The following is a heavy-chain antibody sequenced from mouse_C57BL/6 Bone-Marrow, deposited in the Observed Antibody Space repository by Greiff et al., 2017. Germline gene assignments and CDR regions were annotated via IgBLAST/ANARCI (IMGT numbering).Heavy chain of an antibody. Sequence: VQLQESGAELARPGASVKLSCKASGYTFTSYGISWVKQRTGQGLEWIGEIYPRSGNTYYNEKFKGKATLTADKSSSTAYMELRSLTSEDSAVYFCARSGYGSSFDYWGQGTTLTVSS. CDR2: IYPRSGNT. CDR1: GYTFTSYG. V-gene: IGHV1-81*01. D-gene: IGHD1-1*01. J-gene: IGHJ2*01. CDR3: ARSGYGSSFDY.